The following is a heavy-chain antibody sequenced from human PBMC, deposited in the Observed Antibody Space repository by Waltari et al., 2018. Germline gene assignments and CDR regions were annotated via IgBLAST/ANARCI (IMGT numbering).Heavy chain of an antibody. D-gene: IGHD2-2*01. CDR3: ARVVVVPAAIWVYYYYGMDV. CDR1: GGSFSGYY. CDR2: INHSGST. J-gene: IGHJ6*02. Sequence: QVQLQQWGAGLLKPSETLSLTCAVYGGSFSGYYWRWIRQPPGQGLEWIGEINHSGSTNYNPSLKSRVTISVDTSKNQFSLKLSSVTAADTAVYYCARVVVVPAAIWVYYYYGMDVWGQGTTVTVSS. V-gene: IGHV4-34*01.